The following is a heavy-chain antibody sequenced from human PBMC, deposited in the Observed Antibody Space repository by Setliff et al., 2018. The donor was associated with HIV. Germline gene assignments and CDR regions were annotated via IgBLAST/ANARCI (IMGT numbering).Heavy chain of an antibody. CDR1: GYTFTGYY. J-gene: IGHJ4*02. V-gene: IGHV1-2*02. Sequence: GASVKVSCKASGYTFTGYYMHWVRQAPGQGLEWMGWINPNNGGTNYAQKFQGRVTMTRDTSISTAYMELSRLRSDDTAVYYCARDHYDSSGYIFFPGLPDYWGQGTLVTVSS. D-gene: IGHD3-22*01. CDR2: INPNNGGT. CDR3: ARDHYDSSGYIFFPGLPDY.